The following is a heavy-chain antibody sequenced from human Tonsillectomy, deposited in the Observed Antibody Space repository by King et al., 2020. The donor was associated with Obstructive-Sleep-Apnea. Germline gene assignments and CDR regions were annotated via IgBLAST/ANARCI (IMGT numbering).Heavy chain of an antibody. D-gene: IGHD1-20*01. CDR1: GYTFISNG. CDR3: ARNRLIGIIYYFDY. CDR2: ISPYNGNT. V-gene: IGHV1-18*04. Sequence: IQLVQSGAEVKRPGASVKVSCKASGYTFISNGLSWVRQAPGQGLEWMGWISPYNGNTNYAQNFQGRVTMTTDTSTSTAYMELRSLRSDDTALYYCARNRLIGIIYYFDYWGQGTLVTVSS. J-gene: IGHJ4*02.